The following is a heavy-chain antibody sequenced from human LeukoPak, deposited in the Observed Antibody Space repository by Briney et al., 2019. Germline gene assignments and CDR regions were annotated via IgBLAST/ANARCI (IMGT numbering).Heavy chain of an antibody. CDR1: GGSISSSSYY. D-gene: IGHD2-8*01. CDR3: AGIVLMVYANWFDP. CDR2: IYYSGSI. J-gene: IGHJ5*02. Sequence: SETLSLTCTVSGGSISSSSYYWGWIRQPPGKGLEWIGSIYYSGSIYYNPSLKSRVTISVDTSKNQFSLKLSSVTAADTAVYYCAGIVLMVYANWFDPWGQGTLVTVSS. V-gene: IGHV4-39*01.